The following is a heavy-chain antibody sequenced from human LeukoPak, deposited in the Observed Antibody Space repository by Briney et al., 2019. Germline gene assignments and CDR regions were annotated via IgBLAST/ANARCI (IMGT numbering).Heavy chain of an antibody. D-gene: IGHD6-13*01. CDR2: ISWNSGSI. J-gene: IGHJ5*02. CDR1: GFTFDDYA. V-gene: IGHV3-9*01. Sequence: PGGSLRLSCAASGFTFDDYAMHWIRQAPGKGLEWVSGISWNSGSIGYADSVKGRFTISRDNAKNSLYLQMNSLRAEDTALYYRAKERYSSSWYQAWGQGTLVTVSS. CDR3: AKERYSSSWYQA.